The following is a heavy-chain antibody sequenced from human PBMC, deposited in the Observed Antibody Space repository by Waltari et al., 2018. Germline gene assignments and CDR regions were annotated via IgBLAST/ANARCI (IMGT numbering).Heavy chain of an antibody. CDR2: INAGNVNT. CDR3: ARDPPRGGSGSLDAFDI. D-gene: IGHD3-10*01. J-gene: IGHJ3*02. Sequence: QVQLVQSGAEVKKPGASVKVSCKASGYTFTSYAMHWVRQAPGQRLEWMGWINAGNVNTKYSLKFQGRVTITRDTSASTAYMELSSLRSEDTAVYYCARDPPRGGSGSLDAFDIWGQGTMVTVSS. CDR1: GYTFTSYA. V-gene: IGHV1-3*01.